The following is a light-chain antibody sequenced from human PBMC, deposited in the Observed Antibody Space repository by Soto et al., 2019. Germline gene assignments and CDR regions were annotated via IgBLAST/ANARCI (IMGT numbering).Light chain of an antibody. CDR2: EVN. Sequence: QSVLTQPPSASGSPGQSVAISCTGTSSDVGGYNYVSWYQQHPGKAPKLMIYEVNKRPSGVSNRFSGSKSGNTASLNISGLQAEDEADYYCSSWTSSSTLLFGGGTKVTVL. CDR1: SSDVGGYNY. V-gene: IGLV2-14*01. J-gene: IGLJ2*01. CDR3: SSWTSSSTLL.